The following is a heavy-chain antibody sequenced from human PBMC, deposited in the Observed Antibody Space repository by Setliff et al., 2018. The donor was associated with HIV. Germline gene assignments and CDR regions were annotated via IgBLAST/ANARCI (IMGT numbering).Heavy chain of an antibody. D-gene: IGHD6-13*01. CDR3: ARDPGITAAGTEYFDS. J-gene: IGHJ4*02. CDR2: IYTSGST. V-gene: IGHV4-61*09. Sequence: SETLSLTCTVSGGSISSGSNYWSWIRQPAGKGLEWIGHIYTSGSTNYNPSLKSRVTISVDTSKNQFYLKLSSVTAADTAIYYCARDPGITAAGTEYFDSWGQGMLVTGLL. CDR1: GGSISSGSNY.